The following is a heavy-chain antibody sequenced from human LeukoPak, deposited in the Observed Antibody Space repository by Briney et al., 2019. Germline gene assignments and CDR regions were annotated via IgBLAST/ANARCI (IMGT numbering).Heavy chain of an antibody. V-gene: IGHV4-31*03. Sequence: SETLSLTCTVSGGSISSGGNYWNWIRQHPGKGLEWIAYIYYSGNTYYNPSLKSRVTISVDTSKNQFSLELTSVTAADTAVYYCATGGRYSYEFDSWGQGTLVTVSS. CDR1: GGSISSGGNY. J-gene: IGHJ4*02. CDR2: IYYSGNT. D-gene: IGHD5-18*01. CDR3: ATGGRYSYEFDS.